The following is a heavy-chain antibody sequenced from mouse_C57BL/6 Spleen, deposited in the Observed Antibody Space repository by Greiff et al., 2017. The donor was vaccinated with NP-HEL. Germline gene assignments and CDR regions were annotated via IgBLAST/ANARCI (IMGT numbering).Heavy chain of an antibody. V-gene: IGHV1-54*01. CDR1: GYAFTNYL. Sequence: VKLQESGAELVRPGTSVKVSCKASGYAFTNYLIEWVKQRPGQGLEWIGVINPGRGGTNYNEKFKGKATLTADKSSSTAYMQLSSLTSEDSAVYFCARGGLRAMDYWGQGTSVTVSS. D-gene: IGHD2-4*01. J-gene: IGHJ4*01. CDR2: INPGRGGT. CDR3: ARGGLRAMDY.